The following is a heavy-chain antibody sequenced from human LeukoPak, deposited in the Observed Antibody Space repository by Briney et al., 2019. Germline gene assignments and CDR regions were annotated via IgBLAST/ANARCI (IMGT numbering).Heavy chain of an antibody. CDR2: IYYSGST. Sequence: SETLSLTCTVSGGSISSSSYYWGWIRQPPGKGLEWIGSIYYSGSTNYNPSLKSRVTMSVDTSKNQFSLKLSSVTAADTAVYYCARHSMIVVVIDYWGQGTLVTVSS. D-gene: IGHD3-22*01. CDR1: GGSISSSSYY. V-gene: IGHV4-39*07. J-gene: IGHJ4*02. CDR3: ARHSMIVVVIDY.